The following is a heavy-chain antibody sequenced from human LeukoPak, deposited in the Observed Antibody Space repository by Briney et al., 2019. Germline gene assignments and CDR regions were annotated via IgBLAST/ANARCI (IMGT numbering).Heavy chain of an antibody. V-gene: IGHV3-74*01. D-gene: IGHD5-24*01. CDR3: ARDRSRDGYNFPFDY. J-gene: IGHJ4*02. Sequence: GGSLRLSCAASGFTFSSYWMHWVRQAPGKGLVWVSRINSDGSSTSYADSVKGRFTISRDNAKNSLYLQMNSLRAEDTAVYYCARDRSRDGYNFPFDYWGQGTLVTVSS. CDR1: GFTFSSYW. CDR2: INSDGSST.